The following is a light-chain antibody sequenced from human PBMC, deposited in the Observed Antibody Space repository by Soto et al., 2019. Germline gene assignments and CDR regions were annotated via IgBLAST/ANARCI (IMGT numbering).Light chain of an antibody. CDR1: QGISNF. J-gene: IGKJ1*01. CDR2: GAS. V-gene: IGKV1-27*01. Sequence: DIPLTQSPSSLSASVGDRVTITCRASQGISNFVAWYQQKPGKVPKLLIFGASTLQSGVPPRFSGSGSGTDFTLSISSLQPEDVGTFYCQKYHSAPPTFGHGTRVEIK. CDR3: QKYHSAPPT.